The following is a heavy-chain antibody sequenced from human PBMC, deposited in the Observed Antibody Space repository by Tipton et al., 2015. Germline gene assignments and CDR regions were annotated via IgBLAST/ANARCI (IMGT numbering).Heavy chain of an antibody. D-gene: IGHD6-19*01. Sequence: RSLRLSCAASGFTFSSYGMHWVRQAPGKGLEWVAVISYDGSNKYYADSVKGRFTISRDNSQNTLYLQMDSLRVDDTAIYYCATERGAGTRLDPWGQGTLVTVSS. V-gene: IGHV3-30*03. CDR2: ISYDGSNK. CDR3: ATERGAGTRLDP. CDR1: GFTFSSYG. J-gene: IGHJ5*02.